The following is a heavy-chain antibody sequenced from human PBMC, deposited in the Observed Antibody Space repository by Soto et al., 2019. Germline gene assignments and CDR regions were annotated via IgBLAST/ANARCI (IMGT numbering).Heavy chain of an antibody. CDR2: IIPIFGTA. V-gene: IGHV1-69*06. D-gene: IGHD3-10*01. Sequence: SCKASGGTFSSYAISWVRQAPGQGLEWMGGIIPIFGTANYAQKFQGRVTITADKSTSTAYMELCSLRSEDTAVYYCARVLSITMVRGVSQTFDYWGQGTLVTVSS. CDR3: ARVLSITMVRGVSQTFDY. CDR1: GGTFSSYA. J-gene: IGHJ4*02.